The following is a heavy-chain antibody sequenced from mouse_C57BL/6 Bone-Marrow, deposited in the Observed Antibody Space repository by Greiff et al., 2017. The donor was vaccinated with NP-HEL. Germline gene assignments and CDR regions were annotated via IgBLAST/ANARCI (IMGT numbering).Heavy chain of an antibody. J-gene: IGHJ2*01. Sequence: VQLQQSGAELVRPGTSVKMSCKASGYTFTNYWIGWAKQRPGHGLEWIGDIYPGGGYTTYNEKFKGKATLTADKSSSTAYMQFSSLTSEDSAIYYCARSNFFDYWGQGTTLTVSS. CDR3: ARSNFFDY. CDR1: GYTFTNYW. V-gene: IGHV1-63*01. CDR2: IYPGGGYT.